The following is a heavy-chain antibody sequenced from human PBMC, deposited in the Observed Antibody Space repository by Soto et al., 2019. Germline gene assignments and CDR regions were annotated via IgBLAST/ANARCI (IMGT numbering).Heavy chain of an antibody. CDR3: ARGARLGYYDSSGYCFDP. D-gene: IGHD3-22*01. CDR2: IYAGGST. Sequence: VQVVESGGGLVQPGGSLRLSCAASGFAVGSNFMSWVRQAPGKGLEWVSLIYAGGSTYYADSVKGRFTISRDKSKNTLYLQMNSLRAEDTAVYYCARGARLGYYDSSGYCFDPWGQGTLVTVSS. V-gene: IGHV3-66*01. CDR1: GFAVGSNF. J-gene: IGHJ5*02.